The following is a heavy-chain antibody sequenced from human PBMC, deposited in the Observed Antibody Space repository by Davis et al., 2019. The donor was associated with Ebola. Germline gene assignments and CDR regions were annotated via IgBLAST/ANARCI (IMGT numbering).Heavy chain of an antibody. Sequence: MPSETLSLTCTVSGGSISSYYWGWIRQPPGKGLEWIGSIYYSGSTYYNPSLKSRVTISVDTSKNQFSLKLTSVTAADTAVYYCASDYGDYEGCFVYWGQGTLVTVSS. V-gene: IGHV4-39*01. CDR3: ASDYGDYEGCFVY. CDR2: IYYSGST. J-gene: IGHJ4*02. D-gene: IGHD4-17*01. CDR1: GGSISSYY.